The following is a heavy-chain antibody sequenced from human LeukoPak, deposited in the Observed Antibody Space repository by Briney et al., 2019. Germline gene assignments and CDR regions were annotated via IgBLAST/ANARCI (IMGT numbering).Heavy chain of an antibody. Sequence: GESLKISCKGSGYSFTSYWIGWVRQMPGKGLEWMGIIYPGDSEIRYSPSFQGQVTISADKSTSAAYLQWSSLKASDTAMYYCARPSSGYKEYYFDYWGQGTLFTVSS. J-gene: IGHJ4*02. CDR1: GYSFTSYW. CDR3: ARPSSGYKEYYFDY. D-gene: IGHD3-3*01. V-gene: IGHV5-51*01. CDR2: IYPGDSEI.